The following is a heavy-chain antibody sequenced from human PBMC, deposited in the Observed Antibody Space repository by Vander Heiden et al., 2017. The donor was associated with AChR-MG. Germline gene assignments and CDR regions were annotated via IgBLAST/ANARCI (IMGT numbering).Heavy chain of an antibody. CDR3: AREGIVVDAFDI. Sequence: QVQLVESGGGVVQPGRSLRLSCAASGFTFSSYGMHWVGQAPGKGLEWVAVIWYDGSNKYYADSVKGRFTISRDNSKNTLYLQMNSLRAEDTAVYYCAREGIVVDAFDIWGQGTMVTVSS. D-gene: IGHD3-22*01. V-gene: IGHV3-33*01. J-gene: IGHJ3*02. CDR2: IWYDGSNK. CDR1: GFTFSSYG.